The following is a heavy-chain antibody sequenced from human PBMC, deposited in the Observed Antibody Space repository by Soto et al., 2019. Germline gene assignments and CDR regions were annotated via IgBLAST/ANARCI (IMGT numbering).Heavy chain of an antibody. Sequence: ASVKVSCKASGYTFTSYGISWVRQSPGQGLEWMGWISAYNGNTNYAQKLQGRVTMTTDTSTSTAYMELRSLRSDDTAVYYCARDTAAAGIFDYWGQGTLVTVSS. J-gene: IGHJ4*02. V-gene: IGHV1-18*01. CDR2: ISAYNGNT. CDR3: ARDTAAAGIFDY. CDR1: GYTFTSYG. D-gene: IGHD6-13*01.